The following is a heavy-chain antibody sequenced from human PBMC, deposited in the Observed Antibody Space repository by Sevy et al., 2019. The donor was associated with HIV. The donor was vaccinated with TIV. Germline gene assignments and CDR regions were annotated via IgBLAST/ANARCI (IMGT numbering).Heavy chain of an antibody. J-gene: IGHJ5*02. CDR3: AREAYYYDSREENWFDP. CDR2: ISRTATT. D-gene: IGHD3-22*01. Sequence: RGSLRLSCKPSGFTFSVYAMHWVRQAPGKGLEWVSSISRTATTYYADSVRDRFTISRDNAKNLLYLEMNSLRDEDTAVYYCAREAYYYDSREENWFDPWGQGTLVTVSS. V-gene: IGHV3-48*02. CDR1: GFTFSVYA.